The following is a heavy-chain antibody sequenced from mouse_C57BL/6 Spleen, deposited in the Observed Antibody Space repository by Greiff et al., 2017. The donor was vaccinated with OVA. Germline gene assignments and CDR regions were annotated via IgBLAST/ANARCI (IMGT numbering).Heavy chain of an antibody. D-gene: IGHD1-1*01. CDR1: GFNIKDYY. J-gene: IGHJ4*01. CDR3: TTDGSSYDYAMDY. V-gene: IGHV14-1*01. CDR2: IDPEDGDT. Sequence: VQLQQSGAELVRPGASVKLSCTASGFNIKDYYMHWVKQRPEQGLEWIGRIDPEDGDTEYAPKFQGKATMTADTSSNTAYLQLSSLTSEDTAVYYCTTDGSSYDYAMDYWGQVTSVTVSS.